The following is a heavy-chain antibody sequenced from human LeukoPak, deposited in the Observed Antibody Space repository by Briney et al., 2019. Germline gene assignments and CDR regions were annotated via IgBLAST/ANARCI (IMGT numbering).Heavy chain of an antibody. Sequence: GGSLRLSCAASGFTFSSYSMNWVRQAPGKGLEWVSSISSSSSYIYYADSVKGRFTISRDDAKNSLYLQMNSLRAEDTAVYYCARDEDDFWSGYYYGMDVWGQGTTVTVSS. D-gene: IGHD3-3*01. CDR1: GFTFSSYS. J-gene: IGHJ6*02. V-gene: IGHV3-21*01. CDR2: ISSSSSYI. CDR3: ARDEDDFWSGYYYGMDV.